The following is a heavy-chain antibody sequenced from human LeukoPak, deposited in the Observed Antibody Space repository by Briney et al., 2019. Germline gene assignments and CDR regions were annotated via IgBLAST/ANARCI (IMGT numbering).Heavy chain of an antibody. CDR1: GGSISSGGYY. Sequence: PSETLSLTCTVSGGSISSGGYYWSWIRQPPGKGLEWIGYIYYSGNTDYNPSLKSRVTISVDTSKNQFSLKLSSVTAADTAVYYCARVHRGYEAFDIWGQGTMVTVSS. J-gene: IGHJ3*02. V-gene: IGHV4-61*08. D-gene: IGHD3-10*01. CDR3: ARVHRGYEAFDI. CDR2: IYYSGNT.